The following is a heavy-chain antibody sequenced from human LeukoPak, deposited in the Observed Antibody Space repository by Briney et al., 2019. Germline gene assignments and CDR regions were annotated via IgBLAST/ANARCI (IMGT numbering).Heavy chain of an antibody. CDR2: ISSSSSYI. CDR1: GFTFSSYS. J-gene: IGHJ3*02. CDR3: ARDLRIVPRAFDI. D-gene: IGHD2/OR15-2a*01. V-gene: IGHV3-21*01. Sequence: PGGSLRLSCAASGFTFSSYSMNWVRQAPGKGLEWVSSISSSSSYIYYADSVRGRFTISRDNAKNSLYLQMNSLRAEDTAVYYCARDLRIVPRAFDIWGQERMVTVSS.